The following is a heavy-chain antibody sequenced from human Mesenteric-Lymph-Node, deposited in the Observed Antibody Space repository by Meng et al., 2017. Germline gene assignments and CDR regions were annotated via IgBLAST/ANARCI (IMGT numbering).Heavy chain of an antibody. CDR3: ARVTSGSDHSPFGY. J-gene: IGHJ4*02. Sequence: LSLTCAASGFTLSSYWMHWVRQAPGKGLVWVSRINSDGSSTTYADSVKGRFTISRDNARNTLYLQMNSLRAEDTAVYYCARVTSGSDHSPFGYWGQGTLVTVSS. D-gene: IGHD1-26*01. CDR2: INSDGSST. V-gene: IGHV3-74*01. CDR1: GFTLSSYW.